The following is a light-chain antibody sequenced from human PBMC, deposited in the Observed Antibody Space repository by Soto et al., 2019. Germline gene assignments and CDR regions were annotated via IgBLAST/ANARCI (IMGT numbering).Light chain of an antibody. V-gene: IGLV1-40*01. CDR2: GNS. J-gene: IGLJ2*01. CDR3: QSYDSSLSGYLV. CDR1: SSNIGAGYD. Sequence: QSVLTQPPSVSGAPGQRVTISCTGSSSNIGAGYDVHWYQQLPGTAPKLLIYGNSNRPSGVPDRFSGSKSGTSASLAITGLQAEDEADYSCQSYDSSLSGYLVFGGGTKLTVL.